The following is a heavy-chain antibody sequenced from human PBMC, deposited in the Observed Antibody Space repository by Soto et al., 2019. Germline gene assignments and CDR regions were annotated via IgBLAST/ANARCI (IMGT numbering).Heavy chain of an antibody. CDR3: ARLGGSGKFYYVMDV. V-gene: IGHV4-39*01. CDR1: RGSISSSSYY. D-gene: IGHD1-26*01. CDR2: IYYSGST. J-gene: IGHJ6*02. Sequence: QLQLQESGPGLVKPSETLSLTCTAARGSISSSSYYWGWIRQPPGKGLEWIASIYYSGSTYYNPSLKSRVTISLDTSRNQFSLKLTSVTAADTGLYYCARLGGSGKFYYVMDVWGQGTTVIVSS.